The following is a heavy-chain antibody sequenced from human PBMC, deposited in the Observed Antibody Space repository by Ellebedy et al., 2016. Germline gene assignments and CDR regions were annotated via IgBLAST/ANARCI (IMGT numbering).Heavy chain of an antibody. Sequence: ASVKVSXXASGYTFTSYGISWVRQAPGQGLEWMGWISAYNGNTNYAQKLQGRVTMTTDTSTSTAYMELRSLRSDDTAVYYCARELGILWWIDGHDAFDIWGQGTMVTVSS. CDR1: GYTFTSYG. J-gene: IGHJ3*02. D-gene: IGHD2-21*01. CDR2: ISAYNGNT. CDR3: ARELGILWWIDGHDAFDI. V-gene: IGHV1-18*01.